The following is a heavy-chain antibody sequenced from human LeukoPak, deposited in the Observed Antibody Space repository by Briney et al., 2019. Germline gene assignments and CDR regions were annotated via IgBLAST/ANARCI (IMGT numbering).Heavy chain of an antibody. CDR1: GYTFIAYY. D-gene: IGHD2-15*01. V-gene: IGHV1-2*02. CDR2: INPNSGGT. CDR3: ARGSYCSGGSCYFSAFDI. Sequence: ASVTVSCKASGYTFIAYYMHWVRQAPGQGLEWMGWINPNSGGTNFVRRFQGRVTITRDTPIRTAYVEPSRLRASDRAGHYCARGSYCSGGSCYFSAFDIWGQGTLVTVSS. J-gene: IGHJ3*02.